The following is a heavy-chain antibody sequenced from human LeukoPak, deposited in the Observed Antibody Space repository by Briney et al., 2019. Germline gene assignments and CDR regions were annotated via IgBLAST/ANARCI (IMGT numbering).Heavy chain of an antibody. D-gene: IGHD1-1*01. CDR3: AKDGYTWDY. J-gene: IGHJ4*02. CDR1: GFTFSSYG. Sequence: GGSLRLSCAASGFTFSSYGMHWVRQAPGVGLEWVAFIRYDGSDEYYADSVKGRFTISRDNSKNTLYLQMNCLTVEDTAVYYCAKDGYTWDYWGQGTLVTVSS. V-gene: IGHV3-30*02. CDR2: IRYDGSDE.